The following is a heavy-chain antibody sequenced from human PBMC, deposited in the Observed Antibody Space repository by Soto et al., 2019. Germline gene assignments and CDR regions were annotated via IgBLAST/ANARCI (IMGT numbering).Heavy chain of an antibody. D-gene: IGHD3-3*01. CDR1: GGSISSYY. V-gene: IGHV4-34*01. J-gene: IGHJ6*03. Sequence: SGGSISSYYWSWIRQPPGKGLEWIGEINHSGSTNYSPSLKSRVAISVDTSKNQFSLKLSFVTAADTAVYYCARQDFWSEHFASRSPCYYYYYMDVWGKGTTVTVS. CDR2: INHSGST. CDR3: ARQDFWSEHFASRSPCYYYYYMDV.